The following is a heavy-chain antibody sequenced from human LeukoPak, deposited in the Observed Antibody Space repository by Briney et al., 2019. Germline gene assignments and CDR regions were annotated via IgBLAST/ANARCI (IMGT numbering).Heavy chain of an antibody. CDR3: ARGRYDFWSGYSPYYFDY. D-gene: IGHD3-3*01. Sequence: SETLSLTCTVSGGSISSYYWSWIRQPPGKGLEWIGYIYYSGSTNCNPSLKSRVTISVDTSKNQFSLKLSSVTAADTAVYYCARGRYDFWSGYSPYYFDYWGQGTLVTVSS. CDR2: IYYSGST. J-gene: IGHJ4*02. CDR1: GGSISSYY. V-gene: IGHV4-59*01.